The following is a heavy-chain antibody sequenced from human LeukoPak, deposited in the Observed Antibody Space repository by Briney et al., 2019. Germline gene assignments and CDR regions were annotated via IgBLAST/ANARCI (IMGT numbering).Heavy chain of an antibody. D-gene: IGHD4-17*01. CDR2: ISGSGGST. V-gene: IGHV3-23*01. CDR3: AKGPTPSTKYNWFDP. CDR1: GFTFSSYA. J-gene: IGHJ5*02. Sequence: GGSLRLSCAASGFTFSSYAMSWVRQAPGKGLEWVSAISGSGGSTYYADFVKGRFTISRDNSKNTLYLQMNSLRAEDTAVYYCAKGPTPSTKYNWFDPWGQGTLVTVSS.